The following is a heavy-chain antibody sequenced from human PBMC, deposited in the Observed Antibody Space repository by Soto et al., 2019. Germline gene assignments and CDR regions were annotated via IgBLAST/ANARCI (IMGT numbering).Heavy chain of an antibody. J-gene: IGHJ5*02. CDR3: ARASSVWFGELLPYDWFDP. V-gene: IGHV3-33*01. CDR1: GFTFRSYG. CDR2: IWYDGSNK. D-gene: IGHD3-10*01. Sequence: LRLSCAASGFTFRSYGMHWVRQAPGKGLEWVAVIWYDGSNKYYADSVKGRFTISRDNSKNTLYLQMNSLRAEDTAVYYCARASSVWFGELLPYDWFDPWGQGTLVTVSS.